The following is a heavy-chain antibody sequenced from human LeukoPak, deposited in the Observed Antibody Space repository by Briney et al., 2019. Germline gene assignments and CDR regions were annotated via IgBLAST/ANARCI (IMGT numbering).Heavy chain of an antibody. V-gene: IGHV3-11*04. J-gene: IGHJ6*03. CDR1: GFTFSDYY. CDR2: ISSSGSTI. D-gene: IGHD3-10*01. Sequence: GGSLRLSCAASGFTFSDYYMSWIRQAPGKGLEWVSYISSSGSTIYYADSVKGRFTISRDNAKNSLYLQMNSLRAEDTAVYYCARVSGLWFGAYYYYYMDVWGKGTTVTISS. CDR3: ARVSGLWFGAYYYYYMDV.